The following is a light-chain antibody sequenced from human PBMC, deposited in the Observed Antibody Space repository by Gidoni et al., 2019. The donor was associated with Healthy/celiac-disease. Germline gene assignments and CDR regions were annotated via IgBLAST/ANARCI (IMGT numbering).Light chain of an antibody. V-gene: IGKV1-5*03. Sequence: IQMHQSPSTLSASLGDTVPITCRASQSMSSWLAWYQQKPGKAPNLLIYKASSLESGVPSRFSGSGSGTEFTLTISSLQPDDFATYYCQQYNSYSRTFGQGTKVEIK. CDR2: KAS. CDR1: QSMSSW. J-gene: IGKJ1*01. CDR3: QQYNSYSRT.